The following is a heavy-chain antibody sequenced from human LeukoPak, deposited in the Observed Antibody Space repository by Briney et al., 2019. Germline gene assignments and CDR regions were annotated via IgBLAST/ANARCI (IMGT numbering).Heavy chain of an antibody. CDR2: VDPEDGET. V-gene: IGHV1-69-2*01. J-gene: IGHJ4*02. Sequence: ASGKVSCKVSGYTLREYYMHWVQLAPGKGPEWMGLVDPEDGETMYAENFQGRVIMTADTSTGTVFMELRSLRSEDTAMYHCVRGGRAAKYFDYWGQGTLVIVSS. D-gene: IGHD1-26*01. CDR3: VRGGRAAKYFDY. CDR1: GYTLREYY.